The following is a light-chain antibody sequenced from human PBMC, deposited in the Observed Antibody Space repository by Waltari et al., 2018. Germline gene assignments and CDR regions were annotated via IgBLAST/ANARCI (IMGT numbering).Light chain of an antibody. CDR3: QQTYTSPWT. CDR1: QSVIDY. CDR2: GAS. J-gene: IGKJ1*01. Sequence: DVPMTQSPSSLSASVGDRVTITCRASQSVIDYLNWYQQKPGKAPELLISGASNLQSGAPSRFSGSGSGTDFTLTISSLQPEDFATFYCQQTYTSPWTFGQGTKVEIK. V-gene: IGKV1-39*01.